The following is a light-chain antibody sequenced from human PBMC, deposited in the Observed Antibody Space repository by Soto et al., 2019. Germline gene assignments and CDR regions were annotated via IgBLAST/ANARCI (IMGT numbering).Light chain of an antibody. V-gene: IGLV2-11*01. CDR2: DVS. Sequence: QSALAQPRSVSGSPGQSVTISCTGTSSDVGGYNYVSWYQEQPGKAPKLMIYDVSKRPSGVPDRFSGSKSGNTASLTISVLQAEDGADYYCCSYAGSYSYVFGTGTKVTRP. CDR1: SSDVGGYNY. J-gene: IGLJ1*01. CDR3: CSYAGSYSYV.